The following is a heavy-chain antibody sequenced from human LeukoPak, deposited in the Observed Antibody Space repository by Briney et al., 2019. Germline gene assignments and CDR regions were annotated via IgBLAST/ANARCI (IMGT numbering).Heavy chain of an antibody. D-gene: IGHD5-18*01. CDR1: GFTFDDYG. CDR3: ARVGGYSYGYAFDY. J-gene: IGHJ4*02. CDR2: IKQDGSEK. Sequence: GGSLRLSCAASGFTFDDYGMSWVRQTPGKGLEWVANIKQDGSEKYYVDSVKGRFTISRDNVKNSLYLQMNSLRAEDTAVYYCARVGGYSYGYAFDYWGQGTLVTVSS. V-gene: IGHV3-7*01.